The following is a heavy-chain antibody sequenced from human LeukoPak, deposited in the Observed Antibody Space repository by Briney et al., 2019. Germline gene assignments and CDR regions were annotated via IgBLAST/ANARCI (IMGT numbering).Heavy chain of an antibody. D-gene: IGHD3-22*01. Sequence: GWSLRLSCAASGFTFSSYAMSWVRQAPGKGLGWVSAISGSGGSTYYADSVKGRFTISRDNSKNTLYLQMNSLRAEDTAVYYCASRYYYDSSGYTLLTDYWGQGTLVTVSS. CDR1: GFTFSSYA. J-gene: IGHJ4*02. V-gene: IGHV3-23*01. CDR2: ISGSGGST. CDR3: ASRYYYDSSGYTLLTDY.